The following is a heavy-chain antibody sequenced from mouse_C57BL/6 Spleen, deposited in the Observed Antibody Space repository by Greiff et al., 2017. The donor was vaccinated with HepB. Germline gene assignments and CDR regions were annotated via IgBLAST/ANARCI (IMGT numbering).Heavy chain of an antibody. D-gene: IGHD1-1*01. Sequence: QVQLQQSGAELVKPGASVKLSCKASGYTFTEYTIHWVKQRTGQGLEWIGWFYPGSGSIKYNEKFKDKATLTANKSSSTVYMELSRLTSEDSAVYLCARHGPLHYYGSSDWYFDVWGTGTTVTVSS. V-gene: IGHV1-62-2*01. CDR2: FYPGSGSI. J-gene: IGHJ1*03. CDR3: ARHGPLHYYGSSDWYFDV. CDR1: GYTFTEYT.